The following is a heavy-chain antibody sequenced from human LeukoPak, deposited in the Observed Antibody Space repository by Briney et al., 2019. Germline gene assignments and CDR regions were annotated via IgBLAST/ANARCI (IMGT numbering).Heavy chain of an antibody. D-gene: IGHD2-15*01. Sequence: SETLSLTCAVSGGSISSGGYSWSWIRQPPGKGLEWIGYIYHSGSTYYNPSLKSRVTISVDRSKNQFSLKLSSVTAADTAVYYCARASRHIVSFDYWGQGTLVTVSS. V-gene: IGHV4-30-2*01. CDR2: IYHSGST. CDR3: ARASRHIVSFDY. CDR1: GGSISSGGYS. J-gene: IGHJ4*02.